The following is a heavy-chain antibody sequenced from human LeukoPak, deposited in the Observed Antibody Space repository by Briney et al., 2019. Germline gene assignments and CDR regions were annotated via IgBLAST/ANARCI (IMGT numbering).Heavy chain of an antibody. J-gene: IGHJ6*03. CDR3: ARGARLGYYYYYMDV. CDR1: GGSISSYY. D-gene: IGHD4/OR15-4a*01. Sequence: SETLSLTCTVSGGSISSYYWSWIRQPPGKGLEWIGYIYTSGSTNYIPSLKSRVTISVDTSKNQFSLKLSSVTAADTAVYYCARGARLGYYYYYMDVWGKGTTVTVSS. CDR2: IYTSGST. V-gene: IGHV4-4*09.